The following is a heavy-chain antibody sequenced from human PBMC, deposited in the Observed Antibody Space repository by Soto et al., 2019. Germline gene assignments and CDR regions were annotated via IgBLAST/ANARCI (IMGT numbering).Heavy chain of an antibody. CDR2: ISAYNGNT. V-gene: IGHV1-18*04. CDR3: ARVRHIVVVTADDAFDI. J-gene: IGHJ3*02. D-gene: IGHD2-21*02. CDR1: GYTFTSYG. Sequence: ASVKVSCKASGYTFTSYGISWVRQAPGQGLEWMGWISAYNGNTNYAQKLQGRVTMTTDTSTSTAYMELRSLRSDDTAVYYCARVRHIVVVTADDAFDIWGQGTMVT.